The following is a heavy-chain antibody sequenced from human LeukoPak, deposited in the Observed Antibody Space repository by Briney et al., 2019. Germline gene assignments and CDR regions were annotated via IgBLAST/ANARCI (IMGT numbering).Heavy chain of an antibody. V-gene: IGHV3-48*04. Sequence: PGGSLRLSCVASGFTFSGYDMSWVRQAPGKGLEWVSYTSFSSTTINYSDSVKSRFTISRDNAKNSLYLHMNSLRAEDTAVYYCAREPNYDFWSGTDPDYWGQGTLVTVSS. J-gene: IGHJ4*02. CDR3: AREPNYDFWSGTDPDY. CDR1: GFTFSGYD. CDR2: TSFSSTTI. D-gene: IGHD3-3*01.